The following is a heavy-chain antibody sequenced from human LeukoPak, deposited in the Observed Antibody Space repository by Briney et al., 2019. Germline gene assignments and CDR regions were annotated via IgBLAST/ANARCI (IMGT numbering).Heavy chain of an antibody. CDR1: GVTFSNYG. V-gene: IGHV3-30*18. J-gene: IGHJ4*02. CDR2: ISYDGSNK. D-gene: IGHD3-3*01. Sequence: GGSLRLSCAASGVTFSNYGMHWVRQAPGKGLEWVAVISYDGSNKYYADSVKGRFTISRDNSKNTLYLQMNSLRAGDTAVYYCAKDFTFAYYDFWSGYYPDYWGQGTLVTVSS. CDR3: AKDFTFAYYDFWSGYYPDY.